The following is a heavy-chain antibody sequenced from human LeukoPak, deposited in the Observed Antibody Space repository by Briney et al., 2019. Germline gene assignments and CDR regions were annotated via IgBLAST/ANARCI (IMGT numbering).Heavy chain of an antibody. J-gene: IGHJ5*02. D-gene: IGHD3-10*01. CDR2: ISAYNGNT. V-gene: IGHV1-18*01. CDR1: GYTFTSYG. CDR3: AIEGITNWFDP. Sequence: ASVKVSCKASGYTFTSYGISWVRQAPGQGLKWMGWISAYNGNTNYAQKLQGRVTMTTDTSTSTAYMELRSLRSEDTAVYYCAIEGITNWFDPWGQGTLVTVSS.